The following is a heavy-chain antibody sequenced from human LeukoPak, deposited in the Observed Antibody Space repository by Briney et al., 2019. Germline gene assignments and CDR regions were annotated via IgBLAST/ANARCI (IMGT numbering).Heavy chain of an antibody. D-gene: IGHD5-18*01. CDR3: ARERPPLTAQSPGYFDC. V-gene: IGHV4-30-4*01. J-gene: IGHJ4*02. CDR2: IYYSGST. Sequence: SQTLSLTCTVSGGSISSDDYYWSWIRQPPGRGLEWIGYIYYSGSTYSNPSLKSRVTISVDTSKKQFSLRLSSVTAVDTAVYYCARERPPLTAQSPGYFDCWGQGTLVTVSS. CDR1: GGSISSDDYY.